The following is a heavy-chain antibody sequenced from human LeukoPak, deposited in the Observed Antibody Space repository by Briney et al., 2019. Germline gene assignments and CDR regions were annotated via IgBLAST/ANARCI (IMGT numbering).Heavy chain of an antibody. CDR3: ARDRLDYYDILTGPPYGYYGMDV. V-gene: IGHV1-69*04. CDR1: GYTFTGYD. CDR2: IIPILGIA. Sequence: GASVKVSCKASGYTFTGYDINWIRQAPGQGLEWMGRIIPILGIANYAQKFQGRVTITADKSTSTAYMELSSLRSEDTAVYYCARDRLDYYDILTGPPYGYYGMDVWGQGTTVTVSS. D-gene: IGHD3-9*01. J-gene: IGHJ6*02.